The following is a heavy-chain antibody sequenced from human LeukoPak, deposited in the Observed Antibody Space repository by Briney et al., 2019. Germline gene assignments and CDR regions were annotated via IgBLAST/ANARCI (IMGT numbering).Heavy chain of an antibody. V-gene: IGHV3-7*01. Sequence: GGSLRLSCAVSGFRFSSQWMTWVRQAPGTGLEWVATINSDGSAKYHVDSVKGRFTISKDNAKNLVYLQMSILRAEDTAVYYCADLGTSDCGQGTLVTVSS. CDR1: GFRFSSQW. CDR2: INSDGSAK. CDR3: ADLGTSD. J-gene: IGHJ4*02. D-gene: IGHD1-7*01.